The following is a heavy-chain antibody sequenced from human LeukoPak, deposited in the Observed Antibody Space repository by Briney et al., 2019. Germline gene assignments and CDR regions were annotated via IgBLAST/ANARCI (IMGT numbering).Heavy chain of an antibody. CDR1: GFTFSSYW. CDR2: ISYDGGEI. V-gene: IGHV3-7*04. J-gene: IGHJ4*02. CDR3: ARANYYYDSSGYYRPSGDYFDY. Sequence: GGSLRLSCEVSGFTFSSYWMSWVRQAPGKGLEWVAIISYDGGEIYYVDSVKGRFTISRDNAKNSLYLQMNSLRAEDTAVYYCARANYYYDSSGYYRPSGDYFDYWGQGTLVTVSS. D-gene: IGHD3-22*01.